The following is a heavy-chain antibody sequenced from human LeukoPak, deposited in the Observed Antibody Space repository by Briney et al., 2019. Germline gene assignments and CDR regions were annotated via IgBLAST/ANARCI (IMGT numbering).Heavy chain of an antibody. J-gene: IGHJ6*02. Sequence: GGSLRLSCAASGFTFSDYYMSWIRQAPGKGLEWVSYISSSTDRIKYAESVKGRFTISRDNVKNSLFLQMNSLRAEDTAVYYCARGEVATTYYYGMDVWGQGTTVTVSS. CDR3: ARGEVATTYYYGMDV. CDR1: GFTFSDYY. D-gene: IGHD5-12*01. V-gene: IGHV3-11*06. CDR2: ISSSTDRI.